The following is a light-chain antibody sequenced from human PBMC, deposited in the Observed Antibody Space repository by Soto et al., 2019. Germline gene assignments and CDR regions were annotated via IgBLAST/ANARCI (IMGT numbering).Light chain of an antibody. CDR2: DPS. V-gene: IGKV3-20*01. Sequence: EMVLMQSPGTLPLSPGERATLSCRASQSVSSSYLAWYQQKPGQAPRLLIYDPSSRATGIPDRFSGSGSGTDYTLAISRLEPEDFAVYYCQQCGSSPSFGQGTKVALK. J-gene: IGKJ1*01. CDR1: QSVSSSY. CDR3: QQCGSSPS.